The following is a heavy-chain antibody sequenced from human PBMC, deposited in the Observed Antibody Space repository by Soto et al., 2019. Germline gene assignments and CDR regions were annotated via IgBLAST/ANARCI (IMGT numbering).Heavy chain of an antibody. D-gene: IGHD3-3*01. CDR1: GFTVSSNY. CDR2: IYSGGST. Sequence: GGSLRLSCAASGFTVSSNYMSWVRQAPGKGLEWVSVIYSGGSTYYADSVKGRFTISRDNSKNTLYLQMNSLRAEDTAVYYCARVSGSDYDFWSGNYIDYWGQGTLVTVSS. J-gene: IGHJ4*02. V-gene: IGHV3-66*01. CDR3: ARVSGSDYDFWSGNYIDY.